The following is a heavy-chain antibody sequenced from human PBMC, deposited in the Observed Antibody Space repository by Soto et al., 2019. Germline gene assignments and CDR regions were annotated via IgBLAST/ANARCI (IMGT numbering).Heavy chain of an antibody. D-gene: IGHD3-10*01. CDR2: ISYDATNR. CDR1: GFTFRSHA. Sequence: QAQLVESGGGVVQSGRSLSLSCEASGFTFRSHAMHWVRQTPGKGLEWVAVISYDATNRYYADSVKGRFTISRDNSDNTLYLEMHSLRAEDTAVYYCAKLVESGDSFDLWGQGTVVTVSS. V-gene: IGHV3-30*18. CDR3: AKLVESGDSFDL. J-gene: IGHJ3*01.